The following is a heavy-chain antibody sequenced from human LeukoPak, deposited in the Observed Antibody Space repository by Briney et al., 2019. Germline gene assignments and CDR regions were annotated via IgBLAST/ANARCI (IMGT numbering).Heavy chain of an antibody. D-gene: IGHD2-15*01. CDR2: ISGSGGTT. CDR3: AKDLARYCSGGNCPRAFDI. Sequence: GGSLRLSCAASGFTFSNYAMSWVRQAPGKGLEWVSAISGSGGTTYYADSVKGRFTISRDNSKNTLYLQMNRLRAEDTAVYYCAKDLARYCSGGNCPRAFDIWGQGTMVTVSS. V-gene: IGHV3-23*01. J-gene: IGHJ3*02. CDR1: GFTFSNYA.